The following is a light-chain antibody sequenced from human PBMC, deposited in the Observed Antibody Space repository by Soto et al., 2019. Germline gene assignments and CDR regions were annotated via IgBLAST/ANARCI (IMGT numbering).Light chain of an antibody. CDR2: DTS. Sequence: ENVLTQSPASLSLSPGEGATLSCRASQSVSTYLAWYHQKPGQAPRLLMYDTSNRATGIPARFSGSGSGTEFTLTISSLQSEDFAVYYCQQYNNWPLTFGGGTKVEIK. CDR3: QQYNNWPLT. V-gene: IGKV3D-15*01. J-gene: IGKJ4*01. CDR1: QSVSTY.